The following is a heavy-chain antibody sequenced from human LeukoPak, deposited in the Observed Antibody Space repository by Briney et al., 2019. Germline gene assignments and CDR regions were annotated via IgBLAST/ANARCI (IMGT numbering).Heavy chain of an antibody. J-gene: IGHJ5*02. Sequence: GGSLRLSCAASGXPFNNFDMNWVRQAPGKGLEWVASISSSSHYIYYADSVKGRFTISRDNAKKSLYLQMNGLSAEDTAVYFCARDVAPYDYVWGSYRAGFDPWGQGTLVTVSS. CDR2: ISSSSHYI. CDR3: ARDVAPYDYVWGSYRAGFDP. V-gene: IGHV3-21*01. D-gene: IGHD3-16*02. CDR1: GXPFNNFD.